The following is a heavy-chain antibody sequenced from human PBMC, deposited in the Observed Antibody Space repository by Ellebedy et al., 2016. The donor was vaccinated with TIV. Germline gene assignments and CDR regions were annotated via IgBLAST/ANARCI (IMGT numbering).Heavy chain of an antibody. Sequence: GGSLRLXCAASGFTFSVYAMTWVRQAPGKGLEWISLIGGLDTGTYYADSVKGRFTISRDTSKNILFLQMNSLRAEDTAVYYCVKGAWLDDWGQGTLVIVSS. CDR1: GFTFSVYA. J-gene: IGHJ4*02. CDR2: IGGLDTGT. D-gene: IGHD1-26*01. V-gene: IGHV3-23*03. CDR3: VKGAWLDD.